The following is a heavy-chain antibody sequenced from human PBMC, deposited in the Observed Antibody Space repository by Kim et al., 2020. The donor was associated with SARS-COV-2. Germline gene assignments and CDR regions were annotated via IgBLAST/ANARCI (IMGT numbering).Heavy chain of an antibody. D-gene: IGHD3-22*01. CDR2: IIPIFGTA. Sequence: SVKVSCKASGGTFSSYAISWVRQAPGQGLEWMGGIIPIFGTANYAQKFQGRVTITADESTSTAYMELSSLRSEDTAVYYCAREHYYDSSGASYYLDYWGQGTLVTVSS. CDR1: GGTFSSYA. V-gene: IGHV1-69*13. J-gene: IGHJ4*02. CDR3: AREHYYDSSGASYYLDY.